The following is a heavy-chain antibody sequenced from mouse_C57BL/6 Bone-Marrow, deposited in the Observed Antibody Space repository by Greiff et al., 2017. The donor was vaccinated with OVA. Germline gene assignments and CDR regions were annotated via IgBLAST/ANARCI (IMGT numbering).Heavy chain of an antibody. J-gene: IGHJ3*01. Sequence: LQESGAELVKPGASVKISCKASGYAFSSYWMNWVKQRPGKGLEWIGQIYPGDGDTNYNGKFKGKATLTADKSSSTAYMQLSSLTSEDSAVYFCARKSNYYYGSSGFAYWGQGTLVTVSA. V-gene: IGHV1-80*01. D-gene: IGHD1-1*01. CDR2: IYPGDGDT. CDR1: GYAFSSYW. CDR3: ARKSNYYYGSSGFAY.